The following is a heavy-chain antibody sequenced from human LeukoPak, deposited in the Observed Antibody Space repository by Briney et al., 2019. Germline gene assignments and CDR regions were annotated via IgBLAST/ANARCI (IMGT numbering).Heavy chain of an antibody. D-gene: IGHD2-21*01. CDR3: ARGGEFYYYYMDV. J-gene: IGHJ6*03. CDR2: IIPIFGTA. CDR1: GGTFSSYA. Sequence: WVKVSCKASGGTFSSYAISWVRQAPGQGLEWMGGIIPIFGTANYAQKFQGRVTITADESTSTAYMELSSLRSEDTAVYYCARGGEFYYYYMDVWGKGTTVTVSS. V-gene: IGHV1-69*01.